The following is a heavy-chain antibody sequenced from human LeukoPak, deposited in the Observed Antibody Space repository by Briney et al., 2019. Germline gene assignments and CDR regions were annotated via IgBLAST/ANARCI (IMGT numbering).Heavy chain of an antibody. Sequence: ASVKVSCKASGYTFTSYDITWVRQAPGQGLEWMGWISAYNGNTNYAQKLQGRVTMTTDTSTSTAYMEVMSLTSDDTAVYYCARANSGSYSPYFDYWGQGTLVTVSS. CDR1: GYTFTSYD. CDR3: ARANSGSYSPYFDY. D-gene: IGHD1-26*01. V-gene: IGHV1-18*01. CDR2: ISAYNGNT. J-gene: IGHJ4*02.